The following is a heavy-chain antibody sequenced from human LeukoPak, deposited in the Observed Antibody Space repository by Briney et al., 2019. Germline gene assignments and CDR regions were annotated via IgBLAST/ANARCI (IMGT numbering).Heavy chain of an antibody. Sequence: PSETLSLTCAVSGGSISSSNWWSWVRQPPGKGLEWIGEIYHSGSTNYSPSLKSRVTISVDKSKNQFSLKLSSVTAADTAVYYCARVRYSYHRGHYFDYWGQGTLVTVSS. V-gene: IGHV4-4*02. D-gene: IGHD6-13*01. J-gene: IGHJ4*02. CDR3: ARVRYSYHRGHYFDY. CDR1: GGSISSSNW. CDR2: IYHSGST.